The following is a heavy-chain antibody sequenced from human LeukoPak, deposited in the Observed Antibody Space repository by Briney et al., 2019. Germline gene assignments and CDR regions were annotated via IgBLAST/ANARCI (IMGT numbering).Heavy chain of an antibody. D-gene: IGHD3-3*01. CDR2: IYTSGST. J-gene: IGHJ6*02. CDR3: ARARRAYDFWSGPSYGMDV. Sequence: TSETLSLTCTVSGGSISSYYWSWIRQPAGKGLEWIGRIYTSGSTNYNPSLKSRVTMSVDTSKNQFSLKLSSVTAADTAVYYCARARRAYDFWSGPSYGMDVWGQGTTVTVSS. V-gene: IGHV4-4*07. CDR1: GGSISSYY.